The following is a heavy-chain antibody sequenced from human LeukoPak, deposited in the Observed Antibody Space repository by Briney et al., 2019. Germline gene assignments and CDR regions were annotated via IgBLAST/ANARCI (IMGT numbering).Heavy chain of an antibody. Sequence: SETLSLTCAVYGGSFSGYYWSWIRQPPGKGLEWIGEINHSGSTNYNPSLKSRVTISVDTSKNQFSLKLSSVTAADTAVYYCAREGYSGRVAEAFDYWGQGTLVTVSS. CDR2: INHSGST. CDR3: AREGYSGRVAEAFDY. CDR1: GGSFSGYY. J-gene: IGHJ4*02. V-gene: IGHV4-34*01. D-gene: IGHD2-15*01.